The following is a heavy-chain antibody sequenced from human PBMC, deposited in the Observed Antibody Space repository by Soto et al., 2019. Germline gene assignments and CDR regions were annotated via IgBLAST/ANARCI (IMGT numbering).Heavy chain of an antibody. CDR2: IIPIFGTA. CDR1: GGTFSSYA. Sequence: ASVKVSCKASGGTFSSYAISWVRQAPGQGLEWMGGIIPIFGTANYTQKFQGRVTITADESTSTAYMELSSLRSEDTAVYYCARRGYCSGGSCAPGFYGMDVWGQGTTVTVSS. J-gene: IGHJ6*02. CDR3: ARRGYCSGGSCAPGFYGMDV. D-gene: IGHD2-15*01. V-gene: IGHV1-69*13.